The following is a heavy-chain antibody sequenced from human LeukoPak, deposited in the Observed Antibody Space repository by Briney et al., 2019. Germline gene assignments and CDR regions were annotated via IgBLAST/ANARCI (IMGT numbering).Heavy chain of an antibody. CDR2: INHSGST. V-gene: IGHV4-34*01. CDR3: ARGRITMVRGVIRSYYFDY. Sequence: SETLSLTCAVYGGSFSGYYWSWIRQPPGEGLEWIGEINHSGSTNYNPSLKSRVTISVDTSKNQFSLKLSSVTAADTAVYYCARGRITMVRGVIRSYYFDYWGQGTLVTVSS. CDR1: GGSFSGYY. J-gene: IGHJ4*02. D-gene: IGHD3-10*01.